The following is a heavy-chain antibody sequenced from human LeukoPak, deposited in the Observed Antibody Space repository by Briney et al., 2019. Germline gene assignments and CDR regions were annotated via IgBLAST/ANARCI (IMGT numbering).Heavy chain of an antibody. D-gene: IGHD1-26*01. CDR3: AKDGLDSMRELHFDY. Sequence: PGRSLRLSCAASGFSFSTYGMHWVRQAPGKGLEWVAVIWYDGSNKNYADSVKGRFTISRDNSKNTLYLQMNSLRAEDTAVYYCAKDGLDSMRELHFDYWGQGTLVTVSS. CDR1: GFSFSTYG. V-gene: IGHV3-33*06. J-gene: IGHJ4*02. CDR2: IWYDGSNK.